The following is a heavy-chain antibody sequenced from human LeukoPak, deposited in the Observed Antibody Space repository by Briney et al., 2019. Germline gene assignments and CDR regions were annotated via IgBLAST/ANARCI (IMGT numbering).Heavy chain of an antibody. V-gene: IGHV3-7*03. Sequence: GGSLRLSCAASGFTFSSYWRSWVRQAPGKGLEWVADIKQDGSEKYYVDSVKGRFTISRDNAKNSLYLQMNSLRAEDTAVYYCARDISGYGTPYYFDYWGQGTLVTVSS. CDR3: ARDISGYGTPYYFDY. CDR2: IKQDGSEK. D-gene: IGHD5-12*01. J-gene: IGHJ4*02. CDR1: GFTFSSYW.